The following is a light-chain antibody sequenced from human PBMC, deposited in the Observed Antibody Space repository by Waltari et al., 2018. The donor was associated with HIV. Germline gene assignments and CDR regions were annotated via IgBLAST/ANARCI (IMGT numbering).Light chain of an antibody. J-gene: IGLJ2*01. Sequence: QSLLTQPPSVSAATGQKIIISCSGSPSNIGNTYVSSYQHLPGTAPKVLIYDNYKRPSGIPDRFSGSKSGTSATLATTGLQTGDEADYYCATWDSSLSAVVFGGGTKVTVL. V-gene: IGLV1-51*01. CDR2: DNY. CDR1: PSNIGNTY. CDR3: ATWDSSLSAVV.